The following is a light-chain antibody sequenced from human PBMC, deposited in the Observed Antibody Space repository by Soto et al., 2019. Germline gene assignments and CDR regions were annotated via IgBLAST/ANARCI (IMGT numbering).Light chain of an antibody. CDR3: QQYKNWVT. CDR2: DVS. Sequence: EIVMTQSPATLSVSPGERATLSCRASQSVSSSLAWYQQKPGQAPRLLIYDVSTGATGIPARFSGSGSGTEFTLTISSLQSEDFAVYHCQQYKNWVTFGGGTKVETK. CDR1: QSVSSS. V-gene: IGKV3-15*01. J-gene: IGKJ4*01.